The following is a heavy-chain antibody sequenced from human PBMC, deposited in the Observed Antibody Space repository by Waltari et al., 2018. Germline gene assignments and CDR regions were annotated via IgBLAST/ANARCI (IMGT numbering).Heavy chain of an antibody. V-gene: IGHV3-48*03. D-gene: IGHD6-13*01. CDR1: VFTFSSYE. CDR2: MSSSSSTI. J-gene: IGHJ4*02. CDR3: ARTAAGIPEDY. Sequence: EVQLVESGGGLVQPGGSLRLSCAASVFTFSSYEMHWVRQAPGKGLEWISYMSSSSSTIYYADSVKGRFTISRDNAKNSLYLQMNSLRAEDTAVYYCARTAAGIPEDYWGQGTLVTVSS.